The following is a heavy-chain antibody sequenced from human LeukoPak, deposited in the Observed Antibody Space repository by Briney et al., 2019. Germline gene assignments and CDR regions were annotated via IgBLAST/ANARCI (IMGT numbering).Heavy chain of an antibody. J-gene: IGHJ4*02. D-gene: IGHD1-26*01. CDR2: IDQEGSEK. Sequence: GGALRLSCAASVFTLTTYWTSWVRHAPGKGLECVANIDQEGSEKYYVDSVKGRFTISRDNATNSLYVQMNSLGAEDTAVYYCARAGQVGTADYWGQGTLVTVSS. V-gene: IGHV3-7*01. CDR1: VFTLTTYW. CDR3: ARAGQVGTADY.